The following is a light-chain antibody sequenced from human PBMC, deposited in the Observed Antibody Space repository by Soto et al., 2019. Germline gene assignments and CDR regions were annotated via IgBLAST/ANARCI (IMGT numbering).Light chain of an antibody. CDR1: EGISSY. V-gene: IGKV1-39*01. Sequence: DIQRTQSPSSLSASVGDRVTITCRASEGISSYLNWYQLKPGTAPKLLIYAASNLQSGVPPRFSGSGSGKDFTLTIAALQPDDFATYYCHQSFSSPRTFGQGTKVDIK. CDR2: AAS. J-gene: IGKJ1*01. CDR3: HQSFSSPRT.